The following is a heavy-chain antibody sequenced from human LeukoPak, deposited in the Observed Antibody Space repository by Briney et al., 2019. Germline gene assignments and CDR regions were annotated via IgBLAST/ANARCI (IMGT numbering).Heavy chain of an antibody. Sequence: PSETLSLTCTVSGDSMSSYSWSWIRQPAGTGLEWIGRIYTSGATNSNPSLKSRLSMSIDTSKNQFSLKLSSVIAADTAVYYCARVNWNYDGLAWFDPWGQGTLVTVSS. V-gene: IGHV4-4*07. CDR3: ARVNWNYDGLAWFDP. J-gene: IGHJ5*02. CDR1: GDSMSSYS. CDR2: IYTSGAT. D-gene: IGHD1-7*01.